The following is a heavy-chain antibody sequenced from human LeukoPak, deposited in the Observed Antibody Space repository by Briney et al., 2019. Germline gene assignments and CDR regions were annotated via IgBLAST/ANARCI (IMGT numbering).Heavy chain of an antibody. CDR3: ARRGWDILFDF. CDR2: IYHRGST. V-gene: IGHV4-39*01. J-gene: IGHJ4*02. CDR1: GDSISSNSYY. Sequence: SETLSLTCTVSGDSISSNSYYWGWLRQTRGKGLEWIGSIYHRGSTYYNPSLKSRVTISVDTSKNQFSLKMRSVTAADTAVYYCARRGWDILFDFWGQGTLVTVSS. D-gene: IGHD1-26*01.